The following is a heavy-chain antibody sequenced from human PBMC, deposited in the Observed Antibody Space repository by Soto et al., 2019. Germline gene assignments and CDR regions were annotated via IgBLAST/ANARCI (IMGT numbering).Heavy chain of an antibody. J-gene: IGHJ6*03. CDR2: IYYSGST. Sequence: SETLSLTCTVSGGSISSYYWCWIRLPPGKGLEWIGYIYYSGSTYYNPSLKSRVTISVDTSKNQFSLNLTSVTAADTAVYYCARRPLYCSGNNCYYMDVWGKGNTVTVSS. CDR1: GGSISSYY. CDR3: ARRPLYCSGNNCYYMDV. D-gene: IGHD2-15*01. V-gene: IGHV4-59*08.